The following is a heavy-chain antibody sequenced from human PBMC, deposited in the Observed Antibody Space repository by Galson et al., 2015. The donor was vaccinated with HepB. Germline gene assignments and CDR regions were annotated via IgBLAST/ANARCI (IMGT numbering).Heavy chain of an antibody. CDR2: ISGNGGSI. D-gene: IGHD3-16*01. CDR3: ARANEAAWGPFDI. CDR1: GFTFSSYA. Sequence: SLRLSCAASGFTFSSYAMSWVRQAPGKGLEWVSSISGNGGSIYYADSVKGRLTISRDNSKNTLYLQMNSLSSVTAADTAVYYCARANEAAWGPFDIWGQGTMVTVSS. J-gene: IGHJ3*02. V-gene: IGHV3-23*01.